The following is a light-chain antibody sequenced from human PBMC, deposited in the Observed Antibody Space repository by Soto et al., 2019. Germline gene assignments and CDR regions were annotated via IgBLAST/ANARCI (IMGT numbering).Light chain of an antibody. V-gene: IGKV3-20*01. CDR1: QSISSSF. CDR3: QQYDNSPIT. J-gene: IGKJ5*01. Sequence: EIVLTQSPGTLSLCPGERASLSCGASQSISSSFLAWYQQKPGQAPRLLIYGASSRATGIPDRFSGTGSETDFTLTISRLEPEDFAVYYCQQYDNSPITFGQGTRLEIK. CDR2: GAS.